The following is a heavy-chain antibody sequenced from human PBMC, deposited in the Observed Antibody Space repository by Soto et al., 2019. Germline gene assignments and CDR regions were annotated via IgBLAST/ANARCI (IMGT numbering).Heavy chain of an antibody. CDR2: ISYDGSNK. Sequence: QVQLVESGGGVVQPGRSLRLSCAASGFTFSSYGMHWVRQAPGKGLEWVAVISYDGSNKYYADSVKGRFTISRDNSKNPLYLQMNSLRAEDTAVYYCAKDGGAVYSGYDRHPSGYWGQGTLVTVSS. D-gene: IGHD5-12*01. CDR1: GFTFSSYG. V-gene: IGHV3-30*18. J-gene: IGHJ4*02. CDR3: AKDGGAVYSGYDRHPSGY.